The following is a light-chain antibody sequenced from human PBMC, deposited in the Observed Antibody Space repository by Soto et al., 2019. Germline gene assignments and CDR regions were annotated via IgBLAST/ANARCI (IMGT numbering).Light chain of an antibody. CDR1: HILQHNNGYYD. CDR2: LGS. J-gene: IGKJ5*01. V-gene: IGKV2-28*01. Sequence: DIMLIQSPLSLPITPLEPASISYRPSHILQHNNGYYDLDWYLRKQGQSPQLLVYLGSNRSSGVPDRFSGSGSGTDFTLKSNRVEADDVGVYYCMQARHTLTFGQGTRLEIK. CDR3: MQARHTLT.